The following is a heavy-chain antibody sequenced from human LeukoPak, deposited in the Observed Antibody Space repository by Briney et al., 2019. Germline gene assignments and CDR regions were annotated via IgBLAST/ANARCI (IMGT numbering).Heavy chain of an antibody. D-gene: IGHD6-13*01. V-gene: IGHV4-34*01. CDR1: GGSFSGYY. CDR2: INHSGST. CDR3: ARSRYYYYYYMDV. J-gene: IGHJ6*03. Sequence: SETLSLTCAVYGGSFSGYYWSWIRQPPGKGLEWIGEINHSGSTNYNPSLKSRVTISVDTSKNQFSLKLSSVTAADTAVYYCARSRYYYYYYMDVWGKGTTVTVPS.